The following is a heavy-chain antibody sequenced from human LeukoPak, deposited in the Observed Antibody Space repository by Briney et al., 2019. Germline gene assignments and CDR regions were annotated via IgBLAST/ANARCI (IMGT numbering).Heavy chain of an antibody. D-gene: IGHD3-10*01. CDR3: ARDTGT. Sequence: GGSLRLSCAASGFTFRSYWMYWVRQAPGKGLAGVSRIDSGGSSTIYADSVKGRFTISRDNAKNMLYLQMNSLRVEDTAVYYCARDTGTWGQGALVTVSS. J-gene: IGHJ5*02. CDR2: IDSGGSST. V-gene: IGHV3-74*01. CDR1: GFTFRSYW.